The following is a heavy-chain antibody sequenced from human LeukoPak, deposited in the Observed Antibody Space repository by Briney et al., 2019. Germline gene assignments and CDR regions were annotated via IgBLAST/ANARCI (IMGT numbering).Heavy chain of an antibody. J-gene: IGHJ4*02. D-gene: IGHD3-10*01. CDR3: ARVIPYYYGSGSYFLPYYFDY. CDR1: GYSISSGYY. V-gene: IGHV4-38-2*02. CDR2: IYHSGST. Sequence: SETLSLTCTVSGYSISSGYYWGWIRQPPGKGLEWIGSIYHSGSTYYNPSLKSRVTISVDTSKNQFSLKLSSVTAADTAVYYCARVIPYYYGSGSYFLPYYFDYWGQGTLVTVSS.